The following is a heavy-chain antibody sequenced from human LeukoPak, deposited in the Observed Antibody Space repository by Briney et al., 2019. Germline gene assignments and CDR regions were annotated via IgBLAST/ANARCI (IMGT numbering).Heavy chain of an antibody. CDR2: TYDSGSS. CDR3: ARGWASSWYYFDF. J-gene: IGHJ4*02. CDR1: GGSMRNYY. V-gene: IGHV4-59*01. Sequence: SETLSLTCAVSGGSMRNYYWSWIRQPPGKGLEWIGYTYDSGSSSYNPSLRSRVSMSIDTSKNQISLNLSSVTAADTAVYYCARGWASSWYYFDFWGQGTLVTVSS. D-gene: IGHD2-2*01.